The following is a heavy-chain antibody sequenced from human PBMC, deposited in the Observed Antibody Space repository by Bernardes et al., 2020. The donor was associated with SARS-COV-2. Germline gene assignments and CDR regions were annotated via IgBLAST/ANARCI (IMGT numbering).Heavy chain of an antibody. J-gene: IGHJ4*02. CDR3: ARVTGDGYDD. CDR1: GYIFTSYD. V-gene: IGHV1-8*01. Sequence: ASVKVSCMTSGYIFTSYDINWVRQATGQGLEWMGWMNPNSGKVGYAQKFQDSVAMTRDTSTTTAYMELKNLRFEDTAVYYCARVTGDGYDDWGQGTLVTVSS. D-gene: IGHD5-12*01. CDR2: MNPNSGKV.